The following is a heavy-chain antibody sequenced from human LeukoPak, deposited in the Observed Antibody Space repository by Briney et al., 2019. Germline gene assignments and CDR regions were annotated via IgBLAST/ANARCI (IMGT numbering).Heavy chain of an antibody. V-gene: IGHV3-23*01. D-gene: IGHD4-17*01. CDR2: ITSSQGRA. CDR3: SKDPNGDYIGAFDS. Sequence: GGSLRLSCAASGFTSSSFAMTWVRQAPGKGLEWVASITSSQGRAYTTDSVKGRFTISRDNSQSTLYLQMNNLRVEDTAVYYCSKDPNGDYIGAFDSWGQGTLVTVSS. CDR1: GFTSSSFA. J-gene: IGHJ5*01.